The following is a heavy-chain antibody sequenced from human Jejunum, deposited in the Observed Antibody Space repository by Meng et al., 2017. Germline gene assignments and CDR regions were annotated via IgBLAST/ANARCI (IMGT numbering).Heavy chain of an antibody. CDR2: IYYSGST. D-gene: IGHD1-1*01. J-gene: IGHJ2*01. CDR1: GASMSSGNYY. V-gene: IGHV4-31*01. CDR3: ARVNWTSSYWYFDL. Sequence: QMHRQESGPGLVKPSQTLSLPCTFSGASMSSGNYYWTWIRQHPGKGLEWIGYIYYSGSTYYNPSLQSLVTISIDMSENHFSLKLTSVTAADTAVYYCARVNWTSSYWYFDLWGRGTLVTVSS.